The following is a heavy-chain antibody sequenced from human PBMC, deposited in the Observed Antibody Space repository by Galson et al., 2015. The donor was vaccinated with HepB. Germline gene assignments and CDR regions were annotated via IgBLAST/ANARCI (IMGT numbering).Heavy chain of an antibody. Sequence: SLRLSCAASGFTFSNYWMNWVRQAPGKGLEWVSLISWDGGSTYYADSVKGRLTISRDNSKNSLYLQMNSLRTEDTALYYCAKDINKGVGVLWGQGTLVTVSS. D-gene: IGHD1-26*01. CDR3: AKDINKGVGVL. J-gene: IGHJ4*02. V-gene: IGHV3-43*01. CDR1: GFTFSNYW. CDR2: ISWDGGST.